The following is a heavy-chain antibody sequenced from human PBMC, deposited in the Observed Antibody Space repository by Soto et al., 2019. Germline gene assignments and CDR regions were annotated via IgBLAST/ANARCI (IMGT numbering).Heavy chain of an antibody. CDR3: AKYPRPVRGVTNYRYYGMAV. CDR1: GASNSTSY. Sequence: TESLSLTCTISGASNSTSYCSSIRQSPEKGLEWIGYVDYSGNPNYNPSLESRVTIAVDTSKDRLSLKLKSPTAADTAVYYCAKYPRPVRGVTNYRYYGMAVWGQGTTVSVSS. J-gene: IGHJ6*02. V-gene: IGHV4-59*08. CDR2: VDYSGNP. D-gene: IGHD3-10*01.